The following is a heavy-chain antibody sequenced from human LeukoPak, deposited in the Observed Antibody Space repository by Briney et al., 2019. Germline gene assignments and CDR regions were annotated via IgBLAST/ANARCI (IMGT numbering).Heavy chain of an antibody. CDR2: IIYSGST. D-gene: IGHD3-22*01. CDR3: ARVPPYYYDSTGPFDY. CDR1: GGSLSSSSYN. J-gene: IGHJ4*02. Sequence: SETLSLTCTVSGGSLSSSSYNWGWIRQPPGKGLEWIGYIIYSGSTNYNPSLKSRVTISVDTSKNQFSLNLSSVTAADTAVYYCARVPPYYYDSTGPFDYWGQGTLVTVSS. V-gene: IGHV4-61*01.